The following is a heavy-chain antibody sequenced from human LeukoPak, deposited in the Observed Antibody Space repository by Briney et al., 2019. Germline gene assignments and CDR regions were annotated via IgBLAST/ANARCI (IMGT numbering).Heavy chain of an antibody. V-gene: IGHV3-30*02. J-gene: IGHJ5*02. CDR1: GFTFSISD. Sequence: GGSLRLSCAASGFTFSISDMHWVRQAPGKGLQWVAFISYDGSKKHCADSVQGQCTISRDNSKNTLSLQLNSLRADDTAVFYCTKGLLSWGQGTLLTVAA. CDR3: TKGLLS. CDR2: ISYDGSKK.